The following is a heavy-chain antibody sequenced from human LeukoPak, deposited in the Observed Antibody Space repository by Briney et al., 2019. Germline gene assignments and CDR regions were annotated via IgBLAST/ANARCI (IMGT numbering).Heavy chain of an antibody. V-gene: IGHV1-46*01. D-gene: IGHD3-22*01. CDR2: INLSGGST. J-gene: IGHJ5*02. CDR1: GFTFTSYY. Sequence: ASVKLSCTASGFTFTSYYMHWVRQAPGQGLEWMGGINLSGGSTSYAQKFQGRVTLARDTSTSTVYMELSSLRSEDTAVYYCARGPPGRVHDSSKKGLFDPWGQGTLVTVSS. CDR3: ARGPPGRVHDSSKKGLFDP.